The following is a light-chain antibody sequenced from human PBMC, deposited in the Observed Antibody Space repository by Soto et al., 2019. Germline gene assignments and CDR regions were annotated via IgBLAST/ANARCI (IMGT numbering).Light chain of an antibody. CDR2: DAY. CDR1: QSVGSS. Sequence: EIVLTQSPSTLSLLPGERATLSCMASQSVGSSLACYQHKPCQAPSLLRDDAYNMTTGIPATLSGSGSRTDVSLTISSVEPEDFAVYYCQQRSYWINFGHGTRL. V-gene: IGKV3-11*01. J-gene: IGKJ5*01. CDR3: QQRSYWIN.